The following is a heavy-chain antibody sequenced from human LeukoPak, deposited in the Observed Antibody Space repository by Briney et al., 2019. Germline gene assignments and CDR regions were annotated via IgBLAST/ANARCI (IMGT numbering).Heavy chain of an antibody. J-gene: IGHJ4*02. V-gene: IGHV4-59*01. CDR1: GDSISSYY. D-gene: IGHD1-26*01. Sequence: PSETLSLTCTVSGDSISSYYWSWIRQPPGKGLEWIGYIYYSGSTNYNPSLKSRVTISVDTSKNQFSLKLSSVTAADTAVYYCARGGSGSYYYFDYWGQGTLVTVSS. CDR3: ARGGSGSYYYFDY. CDR2: IYYSGST.